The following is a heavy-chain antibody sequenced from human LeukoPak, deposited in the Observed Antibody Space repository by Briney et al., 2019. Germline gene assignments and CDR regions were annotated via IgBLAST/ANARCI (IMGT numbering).Heavy chain of an antibody. V-gene: IGHV3-74*01. CDR2: IINDGITT. J-gene: IGHJ3*01. CDR1: GFTFSRSW. CDR3: AADGEYAFLV. Sequence: GGSLRLCCAASGFTFSRSWMHWVRQAPGEGLVWVSRIINDGITTTYADSVKGRFTISRDNAKKTLYLQMNSLRADDTAVYYCAADGEYAFLVWGQGTMVTVSS. D-gene: IGHD5-24*01.